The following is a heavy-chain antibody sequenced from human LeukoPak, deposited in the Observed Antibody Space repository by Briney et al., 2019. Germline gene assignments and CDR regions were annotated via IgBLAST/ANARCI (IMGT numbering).Heavy chain of an antibody. CDR3: ARDRGYSSSWYLEAFDI. CDR2: IYTSGST. J-gene: IGHJ3*02. CDR1: GASITDHY. Sequence: SETLSLTCTVSGASITDHYWSWIRQPAGKGLEWIGRIYTSGSTNYNPSLKSRVTISVDTSKNQFSLKLSSVTAADTAVYYCARDRGYSSSWYLEAFDIWGQGTMVTVSS. V-gene: IGHV4-4*07. D-gene: IGHD6-13*01.